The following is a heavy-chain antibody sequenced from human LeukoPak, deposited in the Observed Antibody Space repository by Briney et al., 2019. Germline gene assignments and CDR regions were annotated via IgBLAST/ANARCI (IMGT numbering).Heavy chain of an antibody. D-gene: IGHD3-10*01. CDR1: GFTFSSYS. CDR3: ARAFLVRGVIIDY. J-gene: IGHJ4*02. CDR2: ISSSSSYI. V-gene: IGHV3-21*01. Sequence: GGSLRLSCAASGFTFSSYSMNWVRQAPGKGLEWVSSISSSSSYIYYADSVKGRFTISRDNAKNSLYLQMNGLTAEDTAVYYCARAFLVRGVIIDYLGQGTLVTVSS.